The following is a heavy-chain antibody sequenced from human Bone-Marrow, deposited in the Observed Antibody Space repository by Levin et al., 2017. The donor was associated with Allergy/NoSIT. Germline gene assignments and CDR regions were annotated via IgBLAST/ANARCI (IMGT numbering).Heavy chain of an antibody. CDR1: GFTFNNFG. CDR3: GKALGRLRGVIIDF. J-gene: IGHJ4*02. CDR2: ISFDGTDE. V-gene: IGHV3-30*18. Sequence: LSLTCAASGFTFNNFGMHWVRQAPGKGLEWVAVISFDGTDEYYADSVKGRLTISRDDSKSTLYLQINSLRVEDTAVYYCGKALGRLRGVIIDFWGQGTLVTVSS. D-gene: IGHD3-10*01.